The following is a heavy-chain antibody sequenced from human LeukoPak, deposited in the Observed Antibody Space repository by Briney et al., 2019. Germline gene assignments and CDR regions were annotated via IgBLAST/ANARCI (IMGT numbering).Heavy chain of an antibody. CDR2: ISAYNGNT. Sequence: ASVKVSCKASGYTLTSYGISWVRQAPGQGLEGMGWISAYNGNTNYAQKFQGRVTMTEDTSTDTTYMELSSLRSEDTAVYYCAPRFLLVGATRYDAFDIWGQGTMVTVSS. D-gene: IGHD1-26*01. V-gene: IGHV1-18*01. CDR1: GYTLTSYG. J-gene: IGHJ3*02. CDR3: APRFLLVGATRYDAFDI.